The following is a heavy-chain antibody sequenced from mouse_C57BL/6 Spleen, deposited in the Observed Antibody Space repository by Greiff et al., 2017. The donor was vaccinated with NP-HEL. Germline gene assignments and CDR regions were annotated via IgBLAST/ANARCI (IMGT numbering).Heavy chain of an antibody. CDR1: GFNIKDDY. J-gene: IGHJ3*01. Sequence: EVQRVESGAELVRPGASVKLSCTASGFNIKDDYMHWVKQRPEQGLEWIGWIDPENGDTEYASKFQGKATITADTSSNTAYLQLSSLTSEDTAVYYCTTTSNYEAWFAYWGQGTLVTVSA. CDR2: IDPENGDT. V-gene: IGHV14-4*01. D-gene: IGHD2-5*01. CDR3: TTTSNYEAWFAY.